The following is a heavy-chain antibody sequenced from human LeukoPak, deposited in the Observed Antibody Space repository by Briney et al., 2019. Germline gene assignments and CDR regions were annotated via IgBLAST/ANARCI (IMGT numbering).Heavy chain of an antibody. Sequence: GGSLRLSCVASGFTFSDYSMNWVRQAPGKGLEWVSVIYSGGSTYYADSVKGRFTISRDNSKNTLYLQMNSLRAEDTAVYYCARDSDFWSGYYPSFDYWGQGTLVTVSS. CDR3: ARDSDFWSGYYPSFDY. CDR1: GFTFSDYS. J-gene: IGHJ4*02. V-gene: IGHV3-66*02. D-gene: IGHD3-3*01. CDR2: IYSGGST.